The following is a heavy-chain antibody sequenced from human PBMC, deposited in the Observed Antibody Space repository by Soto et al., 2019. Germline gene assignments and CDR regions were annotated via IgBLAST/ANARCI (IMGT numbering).Heavy chain of an antibody. CDR1: GFTFSGSA. CDR2: IRSKANSYAT. D-gene: IGHD3-22*01. CDR3: TRHPYYYDSSGYYGPQDAFDI. V-gene: IGHV3-73*01. Sequence: GGSLRLSCAASGFTFSGSAMHWVRQASGKGLEWVGRIRSKANSYATAYAASVKGRFTISRDDSKNTAYLQMNSLKTEDTAVYYCTRHPYYYDSSGYYGPQDAFDIWGQGTMVTVSS. J-gene: IGHJ3*02.